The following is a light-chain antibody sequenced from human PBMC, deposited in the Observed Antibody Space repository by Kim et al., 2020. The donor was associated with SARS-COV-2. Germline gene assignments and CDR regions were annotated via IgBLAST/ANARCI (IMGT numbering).Light chain of an antibody. CDR2: DVS. CDR3: SSYTATHTLI. Sequence: GQSITIYCTGTSSDVGGYNYVSWYQQHPGKAPKLMIYDVSNRPSGVSNRFSGSKSGKTASLTISGLQAEDEGDYYCSSYTATHTLIFGGGTQLTVL. CDR1: SSDVGGYNY. J-gene: IGLJ2*01. V-gene: IGLV2-14*03.